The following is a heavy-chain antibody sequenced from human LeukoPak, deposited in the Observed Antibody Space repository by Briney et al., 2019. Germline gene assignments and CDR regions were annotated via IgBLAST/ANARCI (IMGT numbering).Heavy chain of an antibody. J-gene: IGHJ3*02. CDR2: IYYSGST. V-gene: IGHV4-59*01. Sequence: SETLSLTCTVSGGSISSYYWSWIRQPPGKGLEWIGYIYYSGSTNYNPSLKSRVTISVDTSKNQFSLKLSSVTAADTAVYYCARDRPQNYYDSSGYDAFDIWGQGTTVTVSS. CDR1: GGSISSYY. D-gene: IGHD3-22*01. CDR3: ARDRPQNYYDSSGYDAFDI.